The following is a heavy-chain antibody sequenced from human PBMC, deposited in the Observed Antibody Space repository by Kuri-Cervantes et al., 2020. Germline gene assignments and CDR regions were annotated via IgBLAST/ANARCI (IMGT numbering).Heavy chain of an antibody. CDR3: GSGDLGPYGMDV. Sequence: GESLKISCAASGFTFSSYGMHWVRQAPGKGLEWVAVIWYDGSNKYYADSVKGRFTISRDNSKNTLYLQMNSLRAEDTAVYYCGSGDLGPYGMDVWGQGTAVTVSS. J-gene: IGHJ6*02. V-gene: IGHV3-33*01. CDR2: IWYDGSNK. D-gene: IGHD3-10*01. CDR1: GFTFSSYG.